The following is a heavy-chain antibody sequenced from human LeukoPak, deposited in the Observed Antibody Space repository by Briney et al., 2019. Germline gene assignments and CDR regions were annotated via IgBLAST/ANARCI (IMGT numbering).Heavy chain of an antibody. Sequence: PGGSLRLSCAASGFNFSSFGMHWVRQTPGKGLEWLTFMRYDGSYKTYVDSVKGRFTISRDNSKKTVYLQMNSLKTEDTAVYYCAISWYYYMDVWGKGTTVTVSS. V-gene: IGHV3-30*02. CDR1: GFNFSSFG. CDR2: MRYDGSYK. D-gene: IGHD2-15*01. J-gene: IGHJ6*03. CDR3: AISWYYYMDV.